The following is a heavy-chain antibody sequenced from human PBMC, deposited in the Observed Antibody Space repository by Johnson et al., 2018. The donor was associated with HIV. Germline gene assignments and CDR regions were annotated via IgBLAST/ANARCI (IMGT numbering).Heavy chain of an antibody. V-gene: IGHV3-66*01. CDR3: ARDGDNPRI. Sequence: MLLVESAGGLVQPGGSLRLSCAASGFTVSSNYMSWVRQAPGKGLEWVSVIYSGGSTYYADSVKGRFTISRDNSKNTLYLQINSLRAEDTAVYYCARDGDNPRIWGQGTMVTVSS. CDR1: GFTVSSNY. D-gene: IGHD7-27*01. CDR2: IYSGGST. J-gene: IGHJ3*02.